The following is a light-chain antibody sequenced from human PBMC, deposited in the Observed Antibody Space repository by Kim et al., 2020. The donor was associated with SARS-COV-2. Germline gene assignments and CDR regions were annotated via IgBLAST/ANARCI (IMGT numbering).Light chain of an antibody. J-gene: IGLJ3*02. Sequence: SYELTQPPSVSVAPGKTARITCGGNNIGSKSVHWYQQKPGQAPVLVIYYDNDRPSGIPERFSGSNSGNTATLTISGVEAGDEADYYCQLWDSSSDSWVFG. V-gene: IGLV3-21*04. CDR3: QLWDSSSDSWV. CDR1: NIGSKS. CDR2: YDN.